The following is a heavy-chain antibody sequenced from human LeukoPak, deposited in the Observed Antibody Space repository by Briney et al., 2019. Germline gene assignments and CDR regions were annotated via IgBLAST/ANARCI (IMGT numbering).Heavy chain of an antibody. CDR2: IWYDGSNK. V-gene: IGHV3-33*06. J-gene: IGHJ4*02. CDR1: GFTFSSYG. D-gene: IGHD3-16*01. CDR3: AKDTMITFGGVIIY. Sequence: GGSLRLSCAASGFTFSSYGMHWVRQAPGKGLEWVAVIWYDGSNKYYADSVKGRFTISRDNSKNTLYLQMNSLRAEDTAVYYCAKDTMITFGGVIIYWGQGTLVTVSS.